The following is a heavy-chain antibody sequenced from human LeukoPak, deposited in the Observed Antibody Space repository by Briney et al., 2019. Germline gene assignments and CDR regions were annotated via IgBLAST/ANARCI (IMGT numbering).Heavy chain of an antibody. V-gene: IGHV3-23*01. CDR2: ISVSGGST. J-gene: IGHJ4*02. CDR3: ARDYSTVTTFFDY. Sequence: GGSLRLSCAASGFTYSSYAMSWVRQAPGKGLEWVSAISVSGGSTYYADSVKGRFTISRDNAKNSPYLQMNSLRAEDTAVYYCARDYSTVTTFFDYWGQGTLVTVSS. D-gene: IGHD4-17*01. CDR1: GFTYSSYA.